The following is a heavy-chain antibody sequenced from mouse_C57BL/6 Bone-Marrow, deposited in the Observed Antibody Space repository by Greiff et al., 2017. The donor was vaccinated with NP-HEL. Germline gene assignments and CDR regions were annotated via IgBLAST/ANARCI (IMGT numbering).Heavy chain of an antibody. D-gene: IGHD1-1*01. V-gene: IGHV1-19*01. J-gene: IGHJ3*01. CDR2: INPYNGGT. Sequence: VQLKESGPVLVKPGASVKMSCKASGYTFTDYYMNWVKQSHGKSLEWIGVINPYNGGTSYNQKFKGKATLTVDQSSSTAYMELNSLTSEDSAVSYCASRAFYGSSSWCAYWGQGTLVTVSA. CDR3: ASRAFYGSSSWCAY. CDR1: GYTFTDYY.